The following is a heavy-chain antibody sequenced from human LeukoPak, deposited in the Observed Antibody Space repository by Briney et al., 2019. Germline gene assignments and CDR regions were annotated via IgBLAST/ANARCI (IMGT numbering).Heavy chain of an antibody. D-gene: IGHD2-15*01. CDR1: GYTFTGYY. CDR3: ARGYCSGGSCLDY. Sequence: ASVKVSCKASGYTFTGYYMHWVRLAPGQGLEWMGWINPHSGGTKYAQKFQDRVTMTRDTSISTAYMEVSRLRSDDTAAYYCARGYCSGGSCLDYWGQGALVTVSS. CDR2: INPHSGGT. J-gene: IGHJ4*02. V-gene: IGHV1-2*02.